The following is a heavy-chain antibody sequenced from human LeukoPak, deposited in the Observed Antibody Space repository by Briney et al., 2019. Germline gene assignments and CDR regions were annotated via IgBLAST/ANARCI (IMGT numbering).Heavy chain of an antibody. CDR1: GFTFTDAW. J-gene: IGHJ6*02. Sequence: GGSLRLSCAASGFTFTDAWMSWVRQAPGKGLEWIGRIKSKIDGETTDYVAPVKGRFTISRDDSKDTVYLQMNSLKIEDTAVYYCARDLHYYVAMDVWGQGTTVTVSS. CDR2: IKSKIDGETT. CDR3: ARDLHYYVAMDV. D-gene: IGHD3-10*02. V-gene: IGHV3-15*01.